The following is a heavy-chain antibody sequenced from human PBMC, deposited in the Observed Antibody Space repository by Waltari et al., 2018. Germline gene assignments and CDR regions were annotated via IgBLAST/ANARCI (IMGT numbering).Heavy chain of an antibody. D-gene: IGHD5-18*01. Sequence: EVQLVESGGGLVKPGGSLRLSCTASGFTFSSYSMNWVRQAPGKGLEWVSSISSSSSYIYYADSVKGRFTISRDNAKNSLYLQMNSLRAEDTAVYYCARDSDTAMVTFDYWGQGTLVTVSS. V-gene: IGHV3-21*01. J-gene: IGHJ4*02. CDR2: ISSSSSYI. CDR1: GFTFSSYS. CDR3: ARDSDTAMVTFDY.